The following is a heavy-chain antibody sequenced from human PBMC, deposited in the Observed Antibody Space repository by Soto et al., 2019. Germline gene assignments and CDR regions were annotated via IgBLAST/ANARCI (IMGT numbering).Heavy chain of an antibody. V-gene: IGHV4-30-2*01. CDR2: IYHSGST. CDR3: AREGGYDILTGGYYYGMDV. D-gene: IGHD3-9*01. J-gene: IGHJ6*02. CDR1: GGSISSGGYS. Sequence: PSETLSLTCAVSGGSISSGGYSWSWIRQPPGKGLEWIGYIYHSGSTYYNPSLKSRVTISVDRSKNQFSLKLSSVTAADTAVYYCAREGGYDILTGGYYYGMDVWGQGTTVTVSS.